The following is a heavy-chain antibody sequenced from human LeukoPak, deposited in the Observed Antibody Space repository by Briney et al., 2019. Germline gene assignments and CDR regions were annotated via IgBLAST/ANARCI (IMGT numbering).Heavy chain of an antibody. V-gene: IGHV3-7*02. CDR3: ARTIRGY. J-gene: IGHJ4*02. D-gene: IGHD3-10*01. CDR2: IKEDGSGK. Sequence: GGSLRLSCAASGFTFSNYWMSWVRQAPGKGLEWVANIKEDGSGKYYVDSVKGRFTISRDNAKNSLYLQMNSLRAEDTAVYYCARTIRGYWGQGTLVIVSS. CDR1: GFTFSNYW.